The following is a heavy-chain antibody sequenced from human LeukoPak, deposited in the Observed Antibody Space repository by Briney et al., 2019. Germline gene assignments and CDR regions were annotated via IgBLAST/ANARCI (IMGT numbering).Heavy chain of an antibody. D-gene: IGHD4-17*01. CDR1: GFTFSSYG. J-gene: IGHJ4*02. V-gene: IGHV3-30*18. CDR2: ISYDGSNQ. CDR3: AKERHGDAEY. Sequence: PGGSLRLSCAASGFTFSSYGMHWVRQAPGKGLDWVAVISYDGSNQYYADSVKGRFTISRDNSKNTLYLQMNSLRAEDTAVYYCAKERHGDAEYWGQGTLVTVSS.